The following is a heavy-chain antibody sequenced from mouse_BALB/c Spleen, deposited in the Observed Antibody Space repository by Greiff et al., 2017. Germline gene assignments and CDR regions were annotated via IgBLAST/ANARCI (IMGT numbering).Heavy chain of an antibody. CDR2: INPGSGGT. CDR1: GYAFTNYL. J-gene: IGHJ4*01. V-gene: IGHV1-54*01. CDR3: ARLYGNYEGVDY. Sequence: VQLQQSGAELVRPGTSVKVSCKASGYAFTNYLIEWVKQRPGQGLEWIGVINPGSGGTNYNEKFKGKATLTADKSSSTAYMQLSSLTSDDSAVYFCARLYGNYEGVDYWGQGTSVTVSS. D-gene: IGHD2-1*01.